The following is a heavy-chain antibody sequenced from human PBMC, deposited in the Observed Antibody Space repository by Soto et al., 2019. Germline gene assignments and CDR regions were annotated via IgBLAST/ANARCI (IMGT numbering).Heavy chain of an antibody. V-gene: IGHV3-23*01. CDR1: GFTFSSYA. CDR2: ISGSGGST. J-gene: IGHJ4*02. Sequence: GSLRLSCAASGFTFSSYAMSWVRQAPGKGLEWVSAISGSGGSTYYADSVKGRFTISRDNSKNTLYLQMNSLRAEDTAVYYCAKNYDFWSGYMKYYFDYWGQGTLVTVSS. CDR3: AKNYDFWSGYMKYYFDY. D-gene: IGHD3-3*01.